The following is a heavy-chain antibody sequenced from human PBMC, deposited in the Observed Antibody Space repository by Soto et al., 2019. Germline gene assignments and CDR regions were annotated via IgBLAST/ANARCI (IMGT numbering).Heavy chain of an antibody. Sequence: GGSLRLSCATSGLVFSTYAMSWVRQAPGKGPEWVSGISASGGRAFYADSVKGRFTISRDNSKNMLFLDMNSLRSEDTAVYYCARRITMIRELFQPPGGLVVCGPGTTLTVS. CDR2: ISASGGRA. D-gene: IGHD3-22*01. J-gene: IGHJ6*02. CDR1: GLVFSTYA. CDR3: ARRITMIRELFQPPGGLVV. V-gene: IGHV3-23*01.